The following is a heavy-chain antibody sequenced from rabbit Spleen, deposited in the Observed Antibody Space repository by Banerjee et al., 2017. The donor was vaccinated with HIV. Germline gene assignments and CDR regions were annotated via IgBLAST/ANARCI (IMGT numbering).Heavy chain of an antibody. Sequence: QSLEESGGGLVQPGASLTLTCTASGLDFSSYYYMCWVRQAPGKGLEWIGCINTGSGSAYYASWAKGRFTISKTSSTTVTLQMTSLTGADTATYFCARATGNNHGNDLWGPGTLVTVS. D-gene: IGHD7-1*01. CDR3: ARATGNNHGNDL. CDR2: INTGSGSA. J-gene: IGHJ6*01. V-gene: IGHV1S40*01. CDR1: GLDFSSYYY.